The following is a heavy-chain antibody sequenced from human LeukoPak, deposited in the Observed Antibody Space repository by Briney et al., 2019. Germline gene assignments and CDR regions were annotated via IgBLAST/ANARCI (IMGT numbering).Heavy chain of an antibody. CDR2: IIPIFGTA. J-gene: IGHJ4*02. V-gene: IGHV1-69*13. CDR1: GGTFSSYA. CDR3: ARGNFDILTGYYIDYFDY. D-gene: IGHD3-9*01. Sequence: SVKVSCKASGGTFSSYAISWGRQAPGQGLEWMGGIIPIFGTANYAQKFQGRVTITADESTSTAYMELSSLRSEDTAVYYCARGNFDILTGYYIDYFDYWGQGTLVTVSS.